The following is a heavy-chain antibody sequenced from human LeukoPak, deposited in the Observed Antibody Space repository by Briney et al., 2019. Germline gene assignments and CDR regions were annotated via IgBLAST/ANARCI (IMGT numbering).Heavy chain of an antibody. Sequence: ASVKVSCKASGYTFTGYYMHWVRQAPGQGLEWMGRINPNSGGTNYAQKFQGGVTMTRDTSISTAYMELSRLRSDDTAVYYCARALTDYDFWSGQTYYFDYWGQGTLVTVSS. D-gene: IGHD3-3*01. J-gene: IGHJ4*02. V-gene: IGHV1-2*06. CDR2: INPNSGGT. CDR3: ARALTDYDFWSGQTYYFDY. CDR1: GYTFTGYY.